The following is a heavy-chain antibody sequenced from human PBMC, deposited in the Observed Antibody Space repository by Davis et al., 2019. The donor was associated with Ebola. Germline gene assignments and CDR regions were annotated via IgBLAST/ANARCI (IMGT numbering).Heavy chain of an antibody. J-gene: IGHJ4*02. Sequence: GESLKISCAASGFTFSDYYMSWIRQAPGKGLEWLSYISNRDGTIFYADSVKGRFTISRDNAKNSLYLQMNSLRAEDTAVYYCARSRGFDPDYWGQGTLVTVSS. D-gene: IGHD5-12*01. CDR3: ARSRGFDPDY. CDR1: GFTFSDYY. V-gene: IGHV3-11*04. CDR2: ISNRDGTI.